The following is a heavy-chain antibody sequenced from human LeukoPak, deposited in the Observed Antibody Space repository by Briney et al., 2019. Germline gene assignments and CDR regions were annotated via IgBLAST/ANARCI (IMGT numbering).Heavy chain of an antibody. CDR3: ARDQGAYQLPGWFDP. V-gene: IGHV3-21*01. J-gene: IGHJ5*02. CDR1: GFTFSTHT. CDR2: ISSASTYI. Sequence: PGGSLRLSCVASGFTFSTHTMNWVRQAPGKGLEWVSSISSASTYIYSADSVKGRFTISRDNAKNPLYLQMNSLRAEDTAVYYCARDQGAYQLPGWFDPWGQGTLVTVSS. D-gene: IGHD2-2*01.